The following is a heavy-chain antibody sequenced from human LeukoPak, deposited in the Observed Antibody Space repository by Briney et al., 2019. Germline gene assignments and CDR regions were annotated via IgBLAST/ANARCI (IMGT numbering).Heavy chain of an antibody. CDR2: IVGSGDNT. Sequence: PGRSLRLSCAASGFTFSIYAMSWVRQAPGKGLEWVSTIVGSGDNTYYADSVKGRFTISRDNSKDTLYLQLNSLRVEDTAIYYCAKDLLRWFDYWGQGTLVTVSS. CDR1: GFTFSIYA. CDR3: AKDLLRWFDY. D-gene: IGHD5-12*01. V-gene: IGHV3-23*01. J-gene: IGHJ4*02.